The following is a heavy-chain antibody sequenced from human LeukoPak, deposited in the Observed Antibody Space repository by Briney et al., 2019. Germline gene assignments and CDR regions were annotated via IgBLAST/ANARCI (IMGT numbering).Heavy chain of an antibody. J-gene: IGHJ4*02. D-gene: IGHD6-19*01. Sequence: GGSLRLSCAASGFTFSSYGMHWVRQAPGKGLEWVAYIQHDGRNKYYADSVKGRFTISRDKSNDTLYLQMNSLRAEDTAVYYCARVKSSGSDYWGQGTLVTVSS. CDR3: ARVKSSGSDY. CDR1: GFTFSSYG. V-gene: IGHV3-30*02. CDR2: IQHDGRNK.